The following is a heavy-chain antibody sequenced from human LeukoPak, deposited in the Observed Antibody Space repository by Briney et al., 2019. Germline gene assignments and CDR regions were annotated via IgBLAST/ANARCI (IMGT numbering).Heavy chain of an antibody. Sequence: GGSLRLSCAASGFTISSYYMAWVRQASGKGLEWVSVIYHSGNTDYADSVKGRFTISRDNSKNTVYLQMSSLRAEDTAVYYCARVRVTGYSNFAYWGQGTLVTVSS. CDR1: GFTISSYY. J-gene: IGHJ4*02. V-gene: IGHV3-53*01. CDR2: IYHSGNT. CDR3: ARVRVTGYSNFAY. D-gene: IGHD3-9*01.